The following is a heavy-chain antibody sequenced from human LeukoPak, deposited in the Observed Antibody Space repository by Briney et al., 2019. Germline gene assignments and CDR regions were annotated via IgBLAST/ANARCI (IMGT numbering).Heavy chain of an antibody. Sequence: GGSLRLSCAASGFAFSSYWMVWVRQAPGKGLVWVSRVNGDGSSTTYADSVKGRFTISRDNDKNILYLQMNSLRVEDTATYYCARSQFDYWGQGILVTVSS. CDR3: ARSQFDY. V-gene: IGHV3-74*01. CDR2: VNGDGSST. J-gene: IGHJ4*02. CDR1: GFAFSSYW.